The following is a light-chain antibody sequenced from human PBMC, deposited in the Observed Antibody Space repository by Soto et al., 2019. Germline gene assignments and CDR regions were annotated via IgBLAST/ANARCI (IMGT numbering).Light chain of an antibody. CDR3: QQRGNWPRTWA. CDR1: QSFSGH. V-gene: IGKV3-11*01. J-gene: IGKJ1*01. Sequence: EIVLTQSPATLSLSPGERATLSCRASQSFSGHLAWYQQKPGQAPRLLIYDASKRATSIPARFSGSGFGTDFSLTISSLQIEDFALYYCQQRGNWPRTWAFGQGTKVDIK. CDR2: DAS.